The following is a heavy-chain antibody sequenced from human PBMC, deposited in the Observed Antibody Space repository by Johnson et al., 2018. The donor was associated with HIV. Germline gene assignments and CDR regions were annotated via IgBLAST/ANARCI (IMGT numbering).Heavy chain of an antibody. CDR1: GFTFSDYY. Sequence: QVQLVESGGGLVKPGGSLRLSCAASGFTFSDYYISWIRQAPGKGLEWVSYISSSGSTVYYAASVKGRFTISRDNTKNSLYLQMNILSAEDTALYYCARAPEVRGVDAFDVWGQGTVVIVS. J-gene: IGHJ3*01. CDR3: ARAPEVRGVDAFDV. CDR2: ISSSGSTV. V-gene: IGHV3-11*04. D-gene: IGHD3-10*01.